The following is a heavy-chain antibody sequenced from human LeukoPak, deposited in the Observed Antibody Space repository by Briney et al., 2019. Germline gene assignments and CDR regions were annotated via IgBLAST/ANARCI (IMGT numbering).Heavy chain of an antibody. CDR3: ARDRQYDFWSGYLNWFDP. D-gene: IGHD3-3*01. CDR1: GFTFSSYS. V-gene: IGHV3-21*01. CDR2: ISSSSSYI. J-gene: IGHJ5*02. Sequence: GGSLRLSSTASGFTFSSYSMNWVRQAPGKGLEWVSSISSSSSYIYYADSVKGRFTISRDNAKNSLYLQMNSLRAEDTAVYYCARDRQYDFWSGYLNWFDPWGQGTLVTVSS.